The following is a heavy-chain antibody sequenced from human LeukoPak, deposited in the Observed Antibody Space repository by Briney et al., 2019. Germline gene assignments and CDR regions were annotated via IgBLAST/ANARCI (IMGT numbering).Heavy chain of an antibody. CDR3: AKSRVVDRRGYFDY. J-gene: IGHJ4*02. CDR2: IGTGGDT. CDR1: GFTFNLYP. D-gene: IGHD2-15*01. Sequence: PGDSLRLSCVASGFTFNLYPMTWVRHSPEKGLEWVSTIGTGGDTYYADSVKGRFTISRDDSKNTLYLQMHSLGAEDTAVYYCAKSRVVDRRGYFDYWGQGTLVTVSS. V-gene: IGHV3-23*01.